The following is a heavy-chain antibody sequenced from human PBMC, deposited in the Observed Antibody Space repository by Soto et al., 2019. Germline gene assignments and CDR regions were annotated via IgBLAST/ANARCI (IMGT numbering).Heavy chain of an antibody. CDR2: ISDSGGRT. CDR3: AKWSGFNYALGL. CDR1: GFTFSSYV. D-gene: IGHD5-18*01. J-gene: IGHJ4*02. Sequence: VQLLESGGGLVQPGGSLRLSCVASGFTFSSYVMSWVRQAPGKGPEWVSGISDSGGRTYYADSVKGRFTISRDNSNNTLYLQMHGLGADDTAIYYCAKWSGFNYALGLWGQGILVTVSS. V-gene: IGHV3-23*01.